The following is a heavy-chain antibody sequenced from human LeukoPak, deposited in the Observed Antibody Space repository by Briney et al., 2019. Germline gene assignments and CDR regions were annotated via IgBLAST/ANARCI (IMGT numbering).Heavy chain of an antibody. J-gene: IGHJ6*03. Sequence: PGGSLRLSCAASGFTFSSYAMSWVRQAPGKGLEWVSAISGNSDNPDHADSVKGRFTVSRDNSKNTLYLQMNSLRAEDTAVYYCAKDSKELLYRYYYYMDVWGKGTTVTISS. CDR3: AKDSKELLYRYYYYMDV. CDR1: GFTFSSYA. V-gene: IGHV3-23*01. CDR2: ISGNSDNP. D-gene: IGHD3-10*01.